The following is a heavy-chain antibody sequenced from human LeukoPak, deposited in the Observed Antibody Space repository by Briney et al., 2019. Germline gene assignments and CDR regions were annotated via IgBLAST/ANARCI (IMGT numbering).Heavy chain of an antibody. CDR1: GDSISSSNYY. J-gene: IGHJ6*03. Sequence: PSETLSLTCSVSGDSISSSNYYWGWIRQPPGKGLEWIGDIFYSGSTYYNPSLKSRVTISVDTSKDQFSLKLSSVTAADTAVYYCARGIHSSSWYLGLHISSYYYYMDVWGKGTTVTVSS. V-gene: IGHV4-39*07. CDR3: ARGIHSSSWYLGLHISSYYYYMDV. CDR2: IFYSGST. D-gene: IGHD6-13*01.